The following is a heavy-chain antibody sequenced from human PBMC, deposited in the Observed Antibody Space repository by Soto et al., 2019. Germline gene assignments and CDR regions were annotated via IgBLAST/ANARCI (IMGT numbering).Heavy chain of an antibody. CDR3: ARGLHSLFDY. CDR2: IWYDGNNK. CDR1: GFTFSSYG. D-gene: IGHD2-21*01. V-gene: IGHV3-33*01. J-gene: IGHJ4*02. Sequence: LRLSCAASGFTFSSYGMHWVRQAPGKGLEWVAVIWYDGNNKYYADSVKGRFTISRDNSNNTLYVQMTSLRAEDTAVYYCARGLHSLFDYWGQGTLVTVSS.